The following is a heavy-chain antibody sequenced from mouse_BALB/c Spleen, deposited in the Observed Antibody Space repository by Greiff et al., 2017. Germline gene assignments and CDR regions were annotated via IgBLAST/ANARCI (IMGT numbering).Heavy chain of an antibody. Sequence: VQGVESGPGLVAPSQSLSITCTVSGFSLTSYDISWIRQPPGKGLEWLGVIWTGGGTNYNSAFMSRLSISKDNSKSQVFLKMNSLQTDDTAIYYCVRDNDYDSPWFAYWGQGTLVTVSA. D-gene: IGHD2-4*01. CDR3: VRDNDYDSPWFAY. V-gene: IGHV2-9-2*01. CDR1: GFSLTSYD. CDR2: IWTGGGT. J-gene: IGHJ3*01.